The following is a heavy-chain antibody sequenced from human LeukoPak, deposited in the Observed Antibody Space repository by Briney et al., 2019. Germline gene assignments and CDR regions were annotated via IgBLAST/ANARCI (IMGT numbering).Heavy chain of an antibody. CDR1: GGPMSSYY. D-gene: IGHD6-19*01. CDR2: IYYSGST. Sequence: SETLSLTCTVSGGPMSSYYWSWIRQPPGKGLEWIGYIYYSGSTNYNPSLKSRVTISVDTSKNHFSLKLNSVTAADTAVYYCARHLAGRIFTFDYWGQGTLVTVSS. CDR3: ARHLAGRIFTFDY. J-gene: IGHJ4*02. V-gene: IGHV4-59*01.